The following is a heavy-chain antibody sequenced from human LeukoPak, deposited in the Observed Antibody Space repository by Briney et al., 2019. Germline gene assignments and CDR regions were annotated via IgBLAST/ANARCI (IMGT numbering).Heavy chain of an antibody. Sequence: SETLSLTCTVSGGSISSYYWSWIRQPAGKGLEWIGRIYTSGSTNYNPSFKSRVTMSVDTSKNQFSLKLSSVTAADTAVYYCASVEDFGSGNWSDPWGKGPLVPVSS. V-gene: IGHV4-4*07. D-gene: IGHD3-3*01. CDR2: IYTSGST. CDR1: GGSISSYY. J-gene: IGHJ5*02. CDR3: ASVEDFGSGNWSDP.